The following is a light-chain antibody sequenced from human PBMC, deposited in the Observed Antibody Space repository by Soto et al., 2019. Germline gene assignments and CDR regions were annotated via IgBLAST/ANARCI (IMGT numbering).Light chain of an antibody. V-gene: IGKV3-20*01. J-gene: IGKJ1*01. CDR3: QQYGSSPPWT. CDR2: GPS. CDR1: QSVSTY. Sequence: EIVFTQSPATLSLSPGERATLSCRASQSVSTYLAWYQQKPGQAPRLLIYGPSTRATGIPDRFSGSGSGTDFTLTISRLEPEDFAVYYCQQYGSSPPWTFGQGTKVDI.